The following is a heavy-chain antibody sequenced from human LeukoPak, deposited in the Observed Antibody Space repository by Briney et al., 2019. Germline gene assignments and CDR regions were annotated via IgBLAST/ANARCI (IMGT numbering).Heavy chain of an antibody. CDR3: ARDSRGAAMDY. Sequence: GGSLRLSCAASEFTFSSFWMSWVRQAPGKGLEWVAVIWYDGSNKYYADSVKGRFTISRDNSKNTLYLQMNSLRAEDTAVYYCARDSRGAAMDYWGQGTLVTVSS. V-gene: IGHV3-33*08. J-gene: IGHJ4*02. CDR1: EFTFSSFW. CDR2: IWYDGSNK. D-gene: IGHD2-2*01.